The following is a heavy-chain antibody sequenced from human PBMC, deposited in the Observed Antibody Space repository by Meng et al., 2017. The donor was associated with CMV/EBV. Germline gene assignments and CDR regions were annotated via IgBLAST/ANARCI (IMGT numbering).Heavy chain of an antibody. CDR2: INSEGSSR. D-gene: IGHD6-13*01. V-gene: IGHV3-74*01. J-gene: IGHJ6*02. CDR3: ARESSSWYSRDYYYYGMDV. CDR1: GFAFSSYW. Sequence: GESLKISCAASGFAFSSYWMHWVRQAPGKGLVWVSRINSEGSSRSYADSVKGRFTISRDNAKNTLYLQMNSLRAEDTAVYYCARESSSWYSRDYYYYGMDVWGQGTTVTVSS.